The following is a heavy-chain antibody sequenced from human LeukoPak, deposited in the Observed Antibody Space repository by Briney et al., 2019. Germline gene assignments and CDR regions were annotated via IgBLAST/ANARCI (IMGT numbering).Heavy chain of an antibody. CDR2: ISAYNGNT. Sequence: GASVKVSCKASGYTFTSNAVNWVRQAPGQGLEWMGWISAYNGNTNYAQKLQGRVTMTTDTSTSTAYMELRSLRSDDTAVYYCARDDGLSMFHYYYMDVWGKGTTVTVSS. V-gene: IGHV1-18*01. CDR3: ARDDGLSMFHYYYMDV. J-gene: IGHJ6*03. D-gene: IGHD3-10*02. CDR1: GYTFTSNA.